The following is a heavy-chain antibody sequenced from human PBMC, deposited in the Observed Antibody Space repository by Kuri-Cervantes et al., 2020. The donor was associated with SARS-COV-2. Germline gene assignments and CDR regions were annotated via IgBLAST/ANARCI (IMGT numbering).Heavy chain of an antibody. V-gene: IGHV1-18*04. D-gene: IGHD3-10*01. Sequence: ASVKVSCKASGYTFTSYGISWVRQAPGQGLEWMGWMNPNSGNTGYAQKLQGRVTMTTDTSTSTAYMELRSLRSDDTAVYYCARGDYYGSGSHYKVWGQGTPVTVSS. CDR2: MNPNSGNT. CDR3: ARGDYYGSGSHYKV. CDR1: GYTFTSYG. J-gene: IGHJ4*02.